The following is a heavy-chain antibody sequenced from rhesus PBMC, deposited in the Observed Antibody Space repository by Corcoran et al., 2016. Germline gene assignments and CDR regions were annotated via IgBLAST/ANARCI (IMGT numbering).Heavy chain of an antibody. V-gene: IGHV4-165*01. CDR1: AGSFSGYY. J-gene: IGHJ4*01. CDR2: ISGTIGST. CDR3: ARDRPPGY. Sequence: QVQLQESGPGLVKPSEPLSLPCAASAGSFSGYYWGWIRQPPGKGLEWIGYISGTIGSTDYNPSLKSRVTISTDTSKNQFSLKLSSVTAADTAVYYCARDRPPGYWGQGVLVTVSS.